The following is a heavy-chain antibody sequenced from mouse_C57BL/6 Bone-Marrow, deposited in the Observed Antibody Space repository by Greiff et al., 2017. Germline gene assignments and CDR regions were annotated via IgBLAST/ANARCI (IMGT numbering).Heavy chain of an antibody. Sequence: VQGVESGPGLVAPSQSLSITCTVSGFSLTNYGVSWVRPPPGKGLEWLGVIWGDGSPSYHSALISRLSISKDHSKSQVFLKLNRLQIDDTATYYCVKKGTLSRDGYYFWYFDVWGTGTTVTVSS. V-gene: IGHV2-3*01. J-gene: IGHJ1*03. CDR2: IWGDGSP. CDR1: GFSLTNYG. D-gene: IGHD2-3*01. CDR3: VKKGTLSRDGYYFWYFDV.